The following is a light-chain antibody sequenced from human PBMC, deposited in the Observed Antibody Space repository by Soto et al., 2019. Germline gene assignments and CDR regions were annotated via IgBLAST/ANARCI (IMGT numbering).Light chain of an antibody. CDR1: HAISSW. V-gene: IGKV1-12*01. Sequence: DIQMPQSPSSVSASVGDRVTITCRASHAISSWLAWYQQKPGQAPKLLMYAASRLHSGVPARFSGSESGTDFTLTISSLQPEDSATYYCQQANSFPLTFGGGTKVEIK. CDR2: AAS. CDR3: QQANSFPLT. J-gene: IGKJ4*01.